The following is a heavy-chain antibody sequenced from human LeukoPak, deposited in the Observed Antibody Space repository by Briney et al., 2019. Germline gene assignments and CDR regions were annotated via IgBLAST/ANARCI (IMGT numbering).Heavy chain of an antibody. V-gene: IGHV3-30-3*01. D-gene: IGHD3-22*01. CDR1: GFTFSSYA. CDR2: ISYDGSNK. J-gene: IGHJ5*02. CDR3: ARAPLTTYYYDSSGYH. Sequence: PGGSLRLSCAAPGFTFSSYAMHWVRQAPGKGLEWVAVISYDGSNKYYADSVKGRFTISRDNSKNTLYLQMNSLRAEDTAVYYCARAPLTTYYYDSSGYHWGQGTLVTVSS.